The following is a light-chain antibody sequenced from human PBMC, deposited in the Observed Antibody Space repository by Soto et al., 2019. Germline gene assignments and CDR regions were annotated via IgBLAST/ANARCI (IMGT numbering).Light chain of an antibody. J-gene: IGLJ1*01. CDR3: SSCTSSSTVV. CDR2: EVS. Sequence: QSALTQPASVSGSPEQPITISCTGTSSDVGGYNYVSWYQQHPGKAPKLMIYEVSNRPSGVSNRFSGSKSGNTASLTISGLQAEDEADDYCSSCTSSSTVVFGTGTKVTVL. CDR1: SSDVGGYNY. V-gene: IGLV2-14*01.